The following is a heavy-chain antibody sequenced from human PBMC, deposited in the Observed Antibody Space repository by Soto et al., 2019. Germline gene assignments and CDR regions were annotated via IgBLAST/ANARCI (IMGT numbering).Heavy chain of an antibody. D-gene: IGHD2-2*01. Sequence: EVQLVQSGAEVKKPGESLRISCKGSGYSFTSYWITWVRQLPVKGLEWMGRIDPSDSYTTYSPSFQGHITISVDKPISTAYLQWTSLKASDTAMYYCARHEGVPAADGLDVWGQGTTVTVSS. CDR3: ARHEGVPAADGLDV. CDR1: GYSFTSYW. V-gene: IGHV5-10-1*01. CDR2: IDPSDSYT. J-gene: IGHJ6*02.